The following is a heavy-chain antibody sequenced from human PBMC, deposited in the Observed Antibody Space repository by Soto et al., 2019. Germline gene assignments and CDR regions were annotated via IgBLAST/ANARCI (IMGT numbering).Heavy chain of an antibody. CDR3: ARDLALPGHDPFDV. CDR1: GFTVSSKY. J-gene: IGHJ3*01. CDR2: IYSGDST. Sequence: EVQLVETGGGLIQPGGSLRLSCAASGFTVSSKYMSWVRQAPGKGLEWVSVIYSGDSTYYTDSVKGRFTISRDNSKNTLHLQMNSLRAEDSAVYYCARDLALPGHDPFDVWGQGTVVTVSS. D-gene: IGHD5-12*01. V-gene: IGHV3-53*02.